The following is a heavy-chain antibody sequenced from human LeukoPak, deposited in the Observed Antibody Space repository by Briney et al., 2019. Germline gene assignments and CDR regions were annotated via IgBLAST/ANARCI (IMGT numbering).Heavy chain of an antibody. Sequence: GGSLRLSCAASGFTFRSYGMHWVRQAPGKGLEWVAVIWYDGSSKYSADSVKGRFSISRDNSKNTLYLQMNSLRAEDTALHYCARDTTYCSSTSCTIDYWGQGTLVTVSS. CDR1: GFTFRSYG. J-gene: IGHJ4*02. CDR3: ARDTTYCSSTSCTIDY. D-gene: IGHD2-2*01. CDR2: IWYDGSSK. V-gene: IGHV3-33*01.